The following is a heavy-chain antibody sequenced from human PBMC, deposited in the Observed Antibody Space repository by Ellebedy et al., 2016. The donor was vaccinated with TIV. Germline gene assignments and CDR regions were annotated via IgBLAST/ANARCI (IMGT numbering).Heavy chain of an antibody. CDR1: GFAFSLYG. CDR3: ARADQYYDFWSGYYTYYYYYYYMDV. J-gene: IGHJ6*03. V-gene: IGHV3-7*01. CDR2: IKQDGSEK. D-gene: IGHD3-3*01. Sequence: GESLKISXVASGFAFSLYGMHWVRQAPGKGLEWVANIKQDGSEKYYVDSVKGRFTISRDNAKNSLYLQMNSLRAEDTAVYYCARADQYYDFWSGYYTYYYYYYYMDVWGKGTTVTVSS.